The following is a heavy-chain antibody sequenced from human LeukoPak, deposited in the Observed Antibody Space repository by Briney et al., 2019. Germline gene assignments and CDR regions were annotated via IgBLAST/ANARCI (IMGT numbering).Heavy chain of an antibody. D-gene: IGHD6-19*01. CDR2: ISSSGSTI. Sequence: QPGGSLRLSCAASGFTFSDYYMSWIRQAPGKGLEWVSYISSSGSTIYYADSVKGRFTISRDNAKNSLYLQMNSLRAEDTAVYYCARAQRTRSVAGTNFDYWGQGTLVTVSS. J-gene: IGHJ4*02. CDR1: GFTFSDYY. V-gene: IGHV3-11*01. CDR3: ARAQRTRSVAGTNFDY.